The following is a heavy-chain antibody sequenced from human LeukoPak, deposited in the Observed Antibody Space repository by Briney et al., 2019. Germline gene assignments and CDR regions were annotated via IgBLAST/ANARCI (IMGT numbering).Heavy chain of an antibody. V-gene: IGHV4-34*01. CDR1: GGSFSGYY. J-gene: IGHJ4*02. CDR2: INHSGST. Sequence: SETLSLTCAVYGGSFSGYYWSWIRQPPGKGLEWIGEINHSGSTNYNPSLKSRVTISVDTSKNQFSLNLSSVTAADTAVYFCARGRYSFGYWGQETLVTVSS. D-gene: IGHD5-18*01. CDR3: ARGRYSFGY.